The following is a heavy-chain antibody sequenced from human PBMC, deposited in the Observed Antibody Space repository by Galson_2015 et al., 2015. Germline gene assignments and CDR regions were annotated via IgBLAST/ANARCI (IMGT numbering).Heavy chain of an antibody. D-gene: IGHD4-11*01. CDR1: GYNFPAYW. V-gene: IGHV5-10-1*01. Sequence: QSGAEVKKPGESLRISCKGSGYNFPAYWISWVRQMPGKGLEWMGRIDPSDSYTKYSPSFQGHVSISADKSISTVYLQWSSLKATDTAMYYCARRPNDYPDYWGQGTLVTVSS. J-gene: IGHJ4*02. CDR2: IDPSDSYT. CDR3: ARRPNDYPDY.